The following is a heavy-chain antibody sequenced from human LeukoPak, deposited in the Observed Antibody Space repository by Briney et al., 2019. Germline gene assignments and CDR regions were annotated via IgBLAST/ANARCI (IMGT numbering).Heavy chain of an antibody. Sequence: SETLSLTCAVYGGSFSGYYWSWIRQPPGKGLEWIGEINHSGSTNYNPSLKSRVTISVDTSKNQFSLKLSSVTAADTAVYYCACPVYGSGSLHYMDVWGKGTTVTVSS. CDR3: ACPVYGSGSLHYMDV. D-gene: IGHD3-10*01. CDR2: INHSGST. J-gene: IGHJ6*03. CDR1: GGSFSGYY. V-gene: IGHV4-34*01.